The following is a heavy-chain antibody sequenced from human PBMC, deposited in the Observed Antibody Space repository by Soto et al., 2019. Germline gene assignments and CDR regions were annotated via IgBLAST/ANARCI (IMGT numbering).Heavy chain of an antibody. J-gene: IGHJ6*02. CDR3: TRPRNSRGYSYGHYYYYGMDV. CDR1: GFTFSGSA. D-gene: IGHD5-18*01. Sequence: GGSLRLSCAASGFTFSGSAMHWVRQASGKGLEWVGRIRSKANSYATAYAASVKGRFTISRDDSKNTAYLQMNSLKTEDTAVYYCTRPRNSRGYSYGHYYYYGMDVWGQGTTVTVSS. V-gene: IGHV3-73*01. CDR2: IRSKANSYAT.